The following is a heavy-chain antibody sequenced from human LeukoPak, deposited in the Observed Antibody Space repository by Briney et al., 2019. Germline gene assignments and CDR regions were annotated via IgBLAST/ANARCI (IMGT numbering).Heavy chain of an antibody. V-gene: IGHV1-2*02. Sequence: GKSLRLSCATSGFTFSGYGMHWVRQAPGQGLEWMGWINPNSGGTNYAQKFQGRVTMTRDTSISTAYMELSRLRSDDTAVYYCARQYSSSDYWGQGTLVTVSS. CDR2: INPNSGGT. D-gene: IGHD6-6*01. CDR3: ARQYSSSDY. CDR1: GFTFSGYG. J-gene: IGHJ4*02.